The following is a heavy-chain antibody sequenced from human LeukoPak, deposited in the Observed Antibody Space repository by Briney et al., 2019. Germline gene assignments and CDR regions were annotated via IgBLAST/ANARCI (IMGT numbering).Heavy chain of an antibody. CDR1: GYIFTGYY. V-gene: IGHV1-2*02. Sequence: ASVKVSCKASGYIFTGYYMLWVRQAPGQGLEWMGWINPNSGGTNYAQKFQGRVTMTRDTSISTAYMELSRLRSDDTAVYYCARGGYDYVWGSYYAFDIWGQGTMVTVSS. J-gene: IGHJ3*02. CDR2: INPNSGGT. CDR3: ARGGYDYVWGSYYAFDI. D-gene: IGHD3-16*01.